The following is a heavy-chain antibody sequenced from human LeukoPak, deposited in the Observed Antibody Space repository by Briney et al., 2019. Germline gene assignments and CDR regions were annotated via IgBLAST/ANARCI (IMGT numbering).Heavy chain of an antibody. CDR3: ARGPIAAERSTSKRAATYDY. J-gene: IGHJ4*02. CDR1: GGSFSGYY. D-gene: IGHD2-15*01. CDR2: INHSGST. Sequence: SETLSLTCAVYGGSFSGYYWSWIRQPPGKGLEWIGEINHSGSTNYNPSLKSRVTISVDTSKNQFSPRLSSVTAADTAVYYCARGPIAAERSTSKRAATYDYWGQGTLVTVSS. V-gene: IGHV4-34*01.